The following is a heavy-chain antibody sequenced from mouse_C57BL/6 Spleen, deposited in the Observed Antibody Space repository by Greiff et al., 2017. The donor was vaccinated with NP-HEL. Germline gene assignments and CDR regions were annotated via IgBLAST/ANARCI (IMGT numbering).Heavy chain of an antibody. D-gene: IGHD1-1*01. CDR3: ARNQGFYYYGSTYFDY. V-gene: IGHV2-2*01. CDR1: GFSLTSYG. CDR2: IWSGGST. Sequence: QVQLKESGPGLVQPSQSLSITCTVSGFSLTSYGVHWVRQSPGKGLEWLGVIWSGGSTDYNAAFISRLSISKDNSKSQVFFKMNSLQADDTAIYYCARNQGFYYYGSTYFDYWGQGTTLTVSS. J-gene: IGHJ2*01.